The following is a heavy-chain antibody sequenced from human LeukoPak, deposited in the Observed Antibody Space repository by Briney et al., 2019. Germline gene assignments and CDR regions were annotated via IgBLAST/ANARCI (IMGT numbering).Heavy chain of an antibody. Sequence: GSLRLSCAASGFTFSNYAMSWVRQAPGKGLEWVSGISGSGDHTYCADSVKGRFTISRDNSKNTVYLQMNSLRAEDTAVFYCAKAIYFDSSGYFPFDWWGQGILVTVSS. D-gene: IGHD3-22*01. CDR1: GFTFSNYA. J-gene: IGHJ4*02. CDR3: AKAIYFDSSGYFPFDW. CDR2: ISGSGDHT. V-gene: IGHV3-23*01.